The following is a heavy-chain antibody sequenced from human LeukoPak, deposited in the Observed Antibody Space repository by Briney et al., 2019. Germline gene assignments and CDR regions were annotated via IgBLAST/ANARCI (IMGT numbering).Heavy chain of an antibody. J-gene: IGHJ4*02. Sequence: PSETLSLTCAVYGGSFSGYYWSWIRQPPGKGLEWIGEINHSGSTNYNPSLKSRVTISVDTSKNQFSLKLSSVTAADTAVYYCARLAKVDPHDYWGQGTLVTASS. CDR3: ARLAKVDPHDY. CDR2: INHSGST. D-gene: IGHD1-26*01. V-gene: IGHV4-34*01. CDR1: GGSFSGYY.